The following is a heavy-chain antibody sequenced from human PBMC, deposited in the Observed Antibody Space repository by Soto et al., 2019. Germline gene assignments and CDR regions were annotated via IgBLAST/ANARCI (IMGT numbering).Heavy chain of an antibody. CDR2: ISYDGSNK. V-gene: IGHV3-30*18. J-gene: IGHJ5*02. Sequence: QVQLVESGGGVVQPGRSLRLSCAASGFTFSSYGMHWVRQAPGTGLEWVAVISYDGSNKYYAASVTGRFTISRDNSKNTLYVQMNSLTAEDTVVCYCPKELRKPQLVPANWFHPWGRGTLVTVSS. CDR1: GFTFSSYG. CDR3: PKELRKPQLVPANWFHP. D-gene: IGHD6-13*01.